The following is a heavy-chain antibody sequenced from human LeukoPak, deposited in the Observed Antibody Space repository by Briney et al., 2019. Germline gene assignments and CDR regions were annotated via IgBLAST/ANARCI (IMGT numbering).Heavy chain of an antibody. V-gene: IGHV1-8*01. D-gene: IGHD3-3*01. CDR2: MNPNSGNT. CDR1: GYTFTSYD. Sequence: ASVKVSCKASGYTFTSYDINWVRQATGQGPEWMGWMNPNSGNTGYAQKFQGRVTMTRNTSISTAYMELSSLRSEDTAVYYCARGLGYDFWSGYFNYYYYYGMDVWGQGTTVTVSS. CDR3: ARGLGYDFWSGYFNYYYYYGMDV. J-gene: IGHJ6*02.